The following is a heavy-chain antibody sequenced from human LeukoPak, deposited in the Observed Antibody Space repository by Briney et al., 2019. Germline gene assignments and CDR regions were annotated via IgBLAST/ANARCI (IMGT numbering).Heavy chain of an antibody. CDR1: GFTFRNYW. Sequence: GGSLRLSCAASGFTFRNYWMSWVRQAPGKGLEWVSSISSSSSYIYYADSVKGRFTISRDNAKNSLYLQMNSLRAEDTAVYYCAKDEVVPGYYYTDVWGRGTTVTISS. J-gene: IGHJ6*03. CDR2: ISSSSSYI. V-gene: IGHV3-21*01. CDR3: AKDEVVPGYYYTDV. D-gene: IGHD2-2*01.